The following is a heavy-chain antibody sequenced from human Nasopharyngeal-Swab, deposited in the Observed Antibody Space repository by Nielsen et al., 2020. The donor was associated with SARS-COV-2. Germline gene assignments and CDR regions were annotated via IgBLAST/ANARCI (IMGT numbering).Heavy chain of an antibody. Sequence: SVKVSCKASGGTFGTYALSWVRQAPGQGFEWTGGIIPIFGTANYAQKFQGRVTITADESTSTVYMELSSLRSEDMAVYYCARGVVPAAMHGWFDPWGQGTLVTVSS. J-gene: IGHJ5*02. V-gene: IGHV1-69*13. CDR2: IIPIFGTA. D-gene: IGHD2-2*01. CDR1: GGTFGTYA. CDR3: ARGVVPAAMHGWFDP.